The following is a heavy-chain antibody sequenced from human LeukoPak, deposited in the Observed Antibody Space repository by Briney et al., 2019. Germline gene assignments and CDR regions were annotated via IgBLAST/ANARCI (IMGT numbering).Heavy chain of an antibody. J-gene: IGHJ5*02. CDR1: GGSFSGYY. V-gene: IGHV4-34*01. D-gene: IGHD3-16*01. CDR3: ARGGGLGNWFDP. Sequence: PSAPLSLTCAVYGGSFSGYYWSWIRQPPGKGLEWIGEINHSGSTNYNPSLKGRVTISVDTSKNQFSLKLSSVTAADTAVYYCARGGGLGNWFDPWGQGTLVTVSS. CDR2: INHSGST.